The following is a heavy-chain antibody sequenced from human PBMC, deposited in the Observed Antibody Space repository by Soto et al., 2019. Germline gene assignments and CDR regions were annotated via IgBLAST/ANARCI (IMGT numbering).Heavy chain of an antibody. CDR1: GYTFTSYG. V-gene: IGHV1-18*01. CDR2: ISAYNGNT. CDR3: ARPLYDYGDYYFDY. J-gene: IGHJ4*02. D-gene: IGHD4-17*01. Sequence: QVQLVQSGAEVKKPGASVKVSCKASGYTFTSYGISWVRQAPGQGLEWMGWISAYNGNTNYAQKLQGIDNMTTDTSTSTAYMELRSLRSDDTAVYYCARPLYDYGDYYFDYWGQGTLVTVSS.